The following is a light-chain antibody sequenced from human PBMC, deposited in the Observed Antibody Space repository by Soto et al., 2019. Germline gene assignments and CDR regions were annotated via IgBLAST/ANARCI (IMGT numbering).Light chain of an antibody. V-gene: IGKV2-28*01. CDR2: LAS. Sequence: DIVMTQSPLSLPVTPGEPASISCRSSQSLLHSDGYNYLDWFLQKPGQSPQLMISLASNRASGVPDRFSVSGSGTDFTLKISRVEAEDVGVYYCMQTLQTWTFGQGTKVEIK. CDR3: MQTLQTWT. CDR1: QSLLHSDGYNY. J-gene: IGKJ1*01.